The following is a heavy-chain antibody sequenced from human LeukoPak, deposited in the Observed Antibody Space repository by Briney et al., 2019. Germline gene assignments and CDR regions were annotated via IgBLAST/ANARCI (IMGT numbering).Heavy chain of an antibody. Sequence: GGSLRLSCAASGFTFSSYSMNWVRQAPGKGLEWVSSISSSSSYIYYADSVKGRFTISRDNAKNSLYLQMNSLRAEDTAVYYCAREGFDGDYTFRSHYYYMAVWGKGTTVTVSS. CDR2: ISSSSSYI. V-gene: IGHV3-21*01. J-gene: IGHJ6*03. CDR3: AREGFDGDYTFRSHYYYMAV. D-gene: IGHD4-17*01. CDR1: GFTFSSYS.